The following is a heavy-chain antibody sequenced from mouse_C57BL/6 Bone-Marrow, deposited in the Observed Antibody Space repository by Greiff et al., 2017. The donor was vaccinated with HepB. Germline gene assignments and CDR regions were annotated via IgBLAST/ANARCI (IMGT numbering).Heavy chain of an antibody. CDR1: GYTFTSYG. V-gene: IGHV1-81*01. Sequence: VQVVESGAELARPGASVKLSCTASGYTFTSYGISWVKQRPGQGLEWIGEIYPRSGNTYYNEKFKGKATLTADKSSSTAYMELRSLTSEDSAVYCCARRGYGRDYFDYWGQGTTLTVSS. D-gene: IGHD3-1*01. CDR3: ARRGYGRDYFDY. J-gene: IGHJ2*01. CDR2: IYPRSGNT.